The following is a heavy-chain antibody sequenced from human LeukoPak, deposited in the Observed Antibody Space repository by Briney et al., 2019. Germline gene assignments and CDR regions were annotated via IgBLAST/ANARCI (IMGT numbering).Heavy chain of an antibody. V-gene: IGHV3-48*03. CDR1: GFTFSSYE. CDR2: ISSSGGTI. D-gene: IGHD5-12*01. Sequence: GGSLRLSCAASGFTFSSYEMNWVRQAPGKGLEWVSYISSSGGTIYYADSVKGRFTISRDNAKNSLYLQMNSLRAEDTAVYYCAREGGYSGYEAFDYWGQGTLVTVSS. J-gene: IGHJ4*02. CDR3: AREGGYSGYEAFDY.